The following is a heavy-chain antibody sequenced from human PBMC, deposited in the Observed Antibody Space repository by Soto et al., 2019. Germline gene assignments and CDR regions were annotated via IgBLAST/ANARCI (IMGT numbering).Heavy chain of an antibody. CDR2: INTSGGST. Sequence: EVQLLESGGALVQPGGSLRLSCAASGFTFSTCAMSWVRQAPGKGLEWVSTINTSGGSTYYADSVKGRFTISRDNSKNTLYLQMNSLRPEDTAVYYCAKFYGGKSAHTYTIDPWGQGTLVTVSS. J-gene: IGHJ5*02. CDR1: GFTFSTCA. V-gene: IGHV3-23*01. D-gene: IGHD2-15*01. CDR3: AKFYGGKSAHTYTIDP.